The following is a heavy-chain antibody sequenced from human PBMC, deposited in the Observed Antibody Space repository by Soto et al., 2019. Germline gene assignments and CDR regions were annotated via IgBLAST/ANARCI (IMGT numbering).Heavy chain of an antibody. J-gene: IGHJ6*02. V-gene: IGHV3-33*01. CDR1: GFTFSSYG. Sequence: GGSLRLSCAASGFTFSSYGMHWVRQAPGKGLEWVAVIWYDGSNKYYADSVKGRFTISRDNSKNTLYLQMNSLRAEDTAVYYCARATYYYDSSGSYYGMDVWGQGTTVNVSS. D-gene: IGHD3-22*01. CDR3: ARATYYYDSSGSYYGMDV. CDR2: IWYDGSNK.